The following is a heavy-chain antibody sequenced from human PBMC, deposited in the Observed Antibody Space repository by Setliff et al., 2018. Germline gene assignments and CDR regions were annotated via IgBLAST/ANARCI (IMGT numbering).Heavy chain of an antibody. V-gene: IGHV1-18*01. D-gene: IGHD3-9*01. CDR3: ARSNYDILTRNWFDP. CDR2: ISAYNGNT. CDR1: GYSFTSYG. J-gene: IGHJ5*02. Sequence: GESLKISCQGSGYSFTSYGISWVRQAPGQGLEWMGWISAYNGNTNYAQKFQGRVTMTRDTSISTAYMELSRLRSDDTAVYYCARSNYDILTRNWFDPWGQGTLVTVSS.